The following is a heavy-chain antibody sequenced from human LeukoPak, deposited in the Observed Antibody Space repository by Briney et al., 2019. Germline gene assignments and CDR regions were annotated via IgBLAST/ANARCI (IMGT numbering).Heavy chain of an antibody. CDR3: ARLWYYDFWSGYYLLHGKGSGFDY. Sequence: PSETLSLTCAVYGGSFSGYYWSWIRQPPGKGLEWIGEINHSGSTNYNPSLKSRVTISVDTSKNQFSLKLSSVTAADTAVYYCARLWYYDFWSGYYLLHGKGSGFDYWGQGTLVTVSS. CDR2: INHSGST. D-gene: IGHD3-3*01. J-gene: IGHJ4*02. V-gene: IGHV4-34*01. CDR1: GGSFSGYY.